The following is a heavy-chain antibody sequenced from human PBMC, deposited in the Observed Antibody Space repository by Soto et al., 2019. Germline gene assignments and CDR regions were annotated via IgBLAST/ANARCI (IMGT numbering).Heavy chain of an antibody. CDR1: GDSISSGGYS. CDR3: ARAHYGPSGYYFDS. CDR2: IYHTGST. V-gene: IGHV4-30-2*01. J-gene: IGHJ4*02. Sequence: QVQLQESGSGLVKPSQTLSLTYTVSGDSISSGGYSWSWIRQPPRQGLEWIGYIYHTGSTSYSPSLKSRVTMSVDKSKNQFSLSLNSVTAADTAIYYCARAHYGPSGYYFDSWGQGALFTVSS. D-gene: IGHD3-22*01.